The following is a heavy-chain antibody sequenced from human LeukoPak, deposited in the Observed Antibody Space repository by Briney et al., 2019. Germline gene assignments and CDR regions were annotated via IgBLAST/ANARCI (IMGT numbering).Heavy chain of an antibody. CDR3: ASPETGYYPPRFDY. CDR2: IYYSGST. CDR1: GGSISSGGYY. J-gene: IGHJ4*01. Sequence: SQTLSLTCTVSGGSISSGGYYWSWIRQHPGKGLEWIGYIYYSGSTYYNPSLKIRVTISVDTSKNQFSLKLSSVTAADTAVYYCASPETGYYPPRFDYWGQRTLVTVSS. V-gene: IGHV4-31*03. D-gene: IGHD3-9*01.